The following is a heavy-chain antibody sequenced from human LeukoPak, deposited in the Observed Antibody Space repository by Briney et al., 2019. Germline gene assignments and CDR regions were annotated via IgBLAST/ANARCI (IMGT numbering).Heavy chain of an antibody. J-gene: IGHJ4*02. CDR2: IKQDGGEI. D-gene: IGHD3-22*01. CDR3: ASHDYYESSLGYYFGY. V-gene: IGHV3-7*03. CDR1: GFPLSDYW. Sequence: GGSLRLSCAASGFPLSDYWMSWVRQAPGKGLEWVANIKQDGGEIYYADSVKGRFTISRDNAKNTVYLQMNSLRAEDTAVYYCASHDYYESSLGYYFGYWGQGTLVTVSS.